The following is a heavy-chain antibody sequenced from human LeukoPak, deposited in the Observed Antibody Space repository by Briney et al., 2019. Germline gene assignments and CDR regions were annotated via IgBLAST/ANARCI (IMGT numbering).Heavy chain of an antibody. J-gene: IGHJ5*02. D-gene: IGHD4-17*01. Sequence: GGSLRLSCAASGFTFSSYSMNWVRQAPGKGLEWVSSISSSSSYIYYADSVKGRFTISRDNAKNSLYLQMNSLRAEDTAVYYCTRTNNDYGDSWFDPWGQGTLVTVSS. CDR3: TRTNNDYGDSWFDP. CDR2: ISSSSSYI. V-gene: IGHV3-21*04. CDR1: GFTFSSYS.